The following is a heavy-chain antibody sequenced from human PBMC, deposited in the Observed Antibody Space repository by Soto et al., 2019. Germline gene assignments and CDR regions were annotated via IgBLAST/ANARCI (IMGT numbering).Heavy chain of an antibody. Sequence: LSLTCTVSGGSISSGGYYWSWVRQPPGKGLEWIGYLYYSDNTNYNPSLKSRVTISVDASKNQVSLRLTSVTAADTAVYYCARVGGVAARTFDYWGQGTVVTVSS. D-gene: IGHD3-16*01. V-gene: IGHV4-61*08. J-gene: IGHJ4*02. CDR1: GGSISSGGYY. CDR3: ARVGGVAARTFDY. CDR2: LYYSDNT.